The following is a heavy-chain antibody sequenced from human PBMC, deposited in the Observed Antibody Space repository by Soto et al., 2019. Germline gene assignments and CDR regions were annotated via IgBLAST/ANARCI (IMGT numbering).Heavy chain of an antibody. Sequence: SVKVSCKASGGTFSSYAISWVRQAPGQGLEWMGGIIPIFGTANYAQKFQGRVTITADKSTSTAYMELSSLRSEDTAVYYCAXVSRDYVWGSYRYLIDYWGQGTLVTVSS. J-gene: IGHJ4*02. CDR2: IIPIFGTA. D-gene: IGHD3-16*02. V-gene: IGHV1-69*06. CDR3: AXVSRDYVWGSYRYLIDY. CDR1: GGTFSSYA.